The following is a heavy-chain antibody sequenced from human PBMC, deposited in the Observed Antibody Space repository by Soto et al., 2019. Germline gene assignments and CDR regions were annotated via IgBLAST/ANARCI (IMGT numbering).Heavy chain of an antibody. CDR2: ISAYNGNT. D-gene: IGHD3-10*01. Sequence: ASVKVSCKASGYTFTRYGISWVRQAPGQGLEWMGWISAYNGNTNYAQKLQGRVTMTTDTSTSTAYMELRSLRTGDTAVYYCARDGPPIYYYGSGSYGGFDPWGQETLVTAPQ. J-gene: IGHJ5*02. CDR1: GYTFTRYG. V-gene: IGHV1-18*04. CDR3: ARDGPPIYYYGSGSYGGFDP.